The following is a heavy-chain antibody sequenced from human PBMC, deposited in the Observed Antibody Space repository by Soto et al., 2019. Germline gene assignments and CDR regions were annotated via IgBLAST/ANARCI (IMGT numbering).Heavy chain of an antibody. CDR3: ARGRGGSVATIGRYYYYYYGMDV. Sequence: GASVKVSCKASGYTFTGYYMHWVRQAPGQGLEWMGWINPNSGGTNYAQKFQGRVTMTRDTSISTAYMELSRLRSDDTAVYYCARGRGGSVATIGRYYYYYYGMDVWGRGTTVTVSS. V-gene: IGHV1-2*02. CDR2: INPNSGGT. J-gene: IGHJ6*02. D-gene: IGHD5-12*01. CDR1: GYTFTGYY.